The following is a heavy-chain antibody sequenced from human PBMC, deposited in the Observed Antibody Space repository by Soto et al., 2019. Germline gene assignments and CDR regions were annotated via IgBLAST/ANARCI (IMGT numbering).Heavy chain of an antibody. V-gene: IGHV4-30-4*01. Sequence: SETLSLTCTVSGGSISSGDYYWSWIRQPPGKGLEWFGYIYYSGSTYYNPSLKSRVTISVDTSKNQFSLKLSSVTAADTAVYYCARDNILGILYGGMDVWGQGTTVTVSS. CDR3: ARDNILGILYGGMDV. J-gene: IGHJ6*02. CDR1: GGSISSGDYY. D-gene: IGHD3-3*01. CDR2: IYYSGST.